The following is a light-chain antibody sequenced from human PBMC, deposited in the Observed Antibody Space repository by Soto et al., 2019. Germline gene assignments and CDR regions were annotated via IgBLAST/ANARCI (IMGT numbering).Light chain of an antibody. V-gene: IGKV3-15*01. CDR2: GAS. CDR3: QQYDKWPWT. CDR1: QSVSSN. Sequence: EIVMTQSPATLSLSPGERATLSCRASQSVSSNLGWYQQKPGQAPRLLMYGASSRATGVPARFSGSGSGTEFTLSISSLQSEDFAVYYCQQYDKWPWTFGQGTK. J-gene: IGKJ1*01.